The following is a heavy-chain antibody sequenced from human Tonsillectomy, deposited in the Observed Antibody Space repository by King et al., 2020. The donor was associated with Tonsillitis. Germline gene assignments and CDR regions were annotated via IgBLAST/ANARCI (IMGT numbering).Heavy chain of an antibody. CDR3: ARGQLYTTGWSASYFDD. CDR2: IYSGGNT. CDR1: GFSVNTNY. J-gene: IGHJ4*02. D-gene: IGHD6-19*01. V-gene: IGHV3-66*01. Sequence: VQLVESGGGLVQPGGSLRLSCAASGFSVNTNYMSWVRQAPGKGLEWVSTIYSGGNTFYADSVKGRFTISRDNSKNTLYLKMSSLRADDTAVYYCARGQLYTTGWSASYFDDGGQGTLVPVSS.